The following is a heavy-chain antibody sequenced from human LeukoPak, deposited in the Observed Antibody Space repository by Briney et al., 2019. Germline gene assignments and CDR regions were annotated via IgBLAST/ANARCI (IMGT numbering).Heavy chain of an antibody. CDR2: IKSNSDGGTT. D-gene: IGHD6-13*01. CDR3: TTTKAGYSSSGPIDN. V-gene: IGHV3-15*01. CDR1: GVTFINAW. Sequence: GGSLRLSCAVSGVTFINAWMSWVRQAPGKGLEWVGRIKSNSDGGTTDYAAPVKGRFTISRDDSKNTLYLQMNSLKTEDTALHYCTTTKAGYSSSGPIDNWGQGTLVTVSS. J-gene: IGHJ4*02.